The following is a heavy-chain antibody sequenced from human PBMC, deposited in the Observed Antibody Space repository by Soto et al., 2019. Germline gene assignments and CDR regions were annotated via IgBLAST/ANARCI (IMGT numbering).Heavy chain of an antibody. CDR3: AREGYYDSSGRPPFDY. CDR1: GFTFSSYA. CDR2: ISYDGSNK. Sequence: GESLKISCAASGFTFSSYAMHWVRQAPGKGLEWVAVISYDGSNKYYADSVKGRFTISRDNSKNTLYLQMNSLRAEDTAVYYCAREGYYDSSGRPPFDYWGQGTLVTVSS. J-gene: IGHJ4*02. D-gene: IGHD3-22*01. V-gene: IGHV3-30-3*01.